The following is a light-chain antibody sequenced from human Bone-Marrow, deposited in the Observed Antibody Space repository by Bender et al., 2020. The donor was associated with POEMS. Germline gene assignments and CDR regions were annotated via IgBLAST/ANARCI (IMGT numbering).Light chain of an antibody. CDR3: QSYDSTAVV. CDR2: ESY. Sequence: NFMLTQPHSVSESPGKTVTISCTRSSGSIDSNYVQWYQLRPGSGPVNLIYESYQRRSGVPHRFSASIDSSSNSASLTISGLQPVDEAEYYCQSYDSTAVVFGGGTKLTVL. CDR1: SGSIDSNY. V-gene: IGLV6-57*03. J-gene: IGLJ2*01.